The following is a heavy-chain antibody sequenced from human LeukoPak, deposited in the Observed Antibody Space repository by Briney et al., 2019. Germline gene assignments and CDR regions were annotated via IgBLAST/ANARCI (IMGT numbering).Heavy chain of an antibody. CDR1: GGSISSGSYY. CDR2: IYTSGST. D-gene: IGHD6-19*01. Sequence: PSETLSLTCTVSGGSISSGSYYWSWIRQPAGQGLEWIGHIYTSGSTNYNPSLKSRVTISVDTSKNQFSLKLSSVTAADTAVYYCATALAVAAPGLDYWGQGTLVTVSS. J-gene: IGHJ4*02. CDR3: ATALAVAAPGLDY. V-gene: IGHV4-61*09.